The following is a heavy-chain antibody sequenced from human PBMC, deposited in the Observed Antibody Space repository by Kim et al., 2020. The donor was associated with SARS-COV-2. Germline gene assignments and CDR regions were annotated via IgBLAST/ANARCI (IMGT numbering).Heavy chain of an antibody. V-gene: IGHV3-23*01. CDR2: ISGSGGST. CDR3: AKDGDGVGITMIVVVVAYYYYGMDV. D-gene: IGHD3-22*01. J-gene: IGHJ6*02. Sequence: GGSLRLSCAASGFTFSSYAMSWVRQAPGKGLEWVSAISGSGGSTYYADPVKGRFTISRDNSKNTLYLQMNSLRAEDTAVYYCAKDGDGVGITMIVVVVAYYYYGMDVWGQGTTVTVSS. CDR1: GFTFSSYA.